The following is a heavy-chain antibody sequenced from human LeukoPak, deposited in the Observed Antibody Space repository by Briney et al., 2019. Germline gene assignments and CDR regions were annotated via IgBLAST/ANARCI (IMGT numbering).Heavy chain of an antibody. D-gene: IGHD3-10*01. CDR1: GFIFTYG. CDR3: ASFGSGSNLDAFDI. V-gene: IGHV3-21*01. J-gene: IGHJ3*02. CDR2: ISSSSSYI. Sequence: GGSLRLSCAASGFIFTYGMHWVRQAPGKGLEWVSSISSSSSYIYYADSVKGRFTISRDNAKNSLYLQMNSLRDEDTAVYYCASFGSGSNLDAFDIWGQGTMVTVST.